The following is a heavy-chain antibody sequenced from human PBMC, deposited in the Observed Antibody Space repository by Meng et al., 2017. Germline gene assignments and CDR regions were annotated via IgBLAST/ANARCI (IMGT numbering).Heavy chain of an antibody. CDR2: SSAYNGNT. CDR1: GYTFTSYG. D-gene: IGHD6-19*01. V-gene: IGHV1-18*01. CDR3: ARGGIAVAIDY. Sequence: VQLVRLGVDVKNPAASGKDSCKAVGYTFTSYGIRWGRQAPGQGLEWMGWSSAYNGNTNYAQKLKGRVTMNTDTSMSTAYMELRSLRSDDTAVYYCARGGIAVAIDYWGQGTLVTVSS. J-gene: IGHJ4*02.